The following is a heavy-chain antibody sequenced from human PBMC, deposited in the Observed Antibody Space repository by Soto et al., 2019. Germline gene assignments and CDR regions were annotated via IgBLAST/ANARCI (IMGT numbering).Heavy chain of an antibody. CDR2: INAGNGNT. Sequence: QVQLVQSGAEEKKPGASVKVSCKASGYTFTSYAMHWVRQAPGQRLEWMGWINAGNGNTKYSQKFQGRVTITRDTSASTAYMELSSLRSEDTAVYDCARSPGISVADYLGQGTLVTVSS. CDR1: GYTFTSYA. V-gene: IGHV1-3*05. CDR3: ARSPGISVADY. J-gene: IGHJ4*02. D-gene: IGHD6-19*01.